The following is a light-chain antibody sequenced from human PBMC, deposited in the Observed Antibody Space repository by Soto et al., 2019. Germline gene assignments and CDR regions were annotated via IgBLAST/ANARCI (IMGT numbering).Light chain of an antibody. J-gene: IGKJ2*01. CDR2: GVS. V-gene: IGKV3-15*01. CDR1: ESLFGF. CDR3: QSYNDWPFA. Sequence: DIVLTQSPATLSVSPGDTVTLSCRASESLFGFLAWYQQKPGQAPRLLMYGVSTRATGIPASFSGGGSATDFTLTISSLQSEDSAFYFCQSYNDWPFASGLGTRLEI.